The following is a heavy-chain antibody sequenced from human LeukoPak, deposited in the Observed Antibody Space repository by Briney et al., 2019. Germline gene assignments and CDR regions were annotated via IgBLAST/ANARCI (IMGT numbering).Heavy chain of an antibody. J-gene: IGHJ4*02. CDR1: RYDFTTYW. CDR2: IYPGDSDT. V-gene: IGHV5-51*01. Sequence: GESLKISCRGSRYDFTTYWIGWVRQMPGKGLEWMGIIYPGDSDTRYSPSFQGQVTISADKSISTAYLQWGALKASDTAIYYCARSTIEYCSGGSCYAPFDYWGQGTLVTVSS. CDR3: ARSTIEYCSGGSCYAPFDY. D-gene: IGHD2-15*01.